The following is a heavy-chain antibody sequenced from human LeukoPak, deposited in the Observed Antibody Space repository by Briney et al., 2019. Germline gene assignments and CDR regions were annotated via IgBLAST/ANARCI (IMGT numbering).Heavy chain of an antibody. V-gene: IGHV1-24*01. D-gene: IGHD1-26*01. CDR2: FDPEDGET. CDR1: GYTFTGYY. CDR3: ATPPLYSGSYFCY. J-gene: IGHJ4*02. Sequence: ASVKVSCKASGYTFTGYYMHWVRQAPGKGLEWMGGFDPEDGETIYAQKFQGRVTMTEDTSTDTAYMELSSLRSEDTAVYYCATPPLYSGSYFCYWGQGTLVTVSS.